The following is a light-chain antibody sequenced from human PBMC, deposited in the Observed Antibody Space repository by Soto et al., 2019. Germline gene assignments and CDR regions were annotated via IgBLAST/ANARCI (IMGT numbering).Light chain of an antibody. CDR1: NSDVGSYNL. CDR3: CSYAGSSTFWV. J-gene: IGLJ3*02. CDR2: EVS. V-gene: IGLV2-23*02. Sequence: QSALTQPASVSVSPGQSITISCTGTNSDVGSYNLVSWYQQHPGKAPKLMIYEVSKRPSGVSNRFSGSKSGNTASLTISGLQAEDEADYYCCSYAGSSTFWVFGGGTQLTVL.